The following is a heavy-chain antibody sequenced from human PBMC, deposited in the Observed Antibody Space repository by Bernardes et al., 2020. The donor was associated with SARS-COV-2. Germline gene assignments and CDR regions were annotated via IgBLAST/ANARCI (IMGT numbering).Heavy chain of an antibody. J-gene: IGHJ6*02. CDR2: IYYSGAT. V-gene: IGHV4-59*08. Sequence: SETLSLTCSVSGCSNKYHYWSWVRQPPGKGLEWLGHIYYSGATNYNPPLKSRVTISIDTSKNQISLKLTSVTAADTAVYYCARHARDCTGGVCQTYYYYAMDVWGQGTAVTVSS. CDR3: ARHARDCTGGVCQTYYYYAMDV. CDR1: GCSNKYHY. D-gene: IGHD2-8*02.